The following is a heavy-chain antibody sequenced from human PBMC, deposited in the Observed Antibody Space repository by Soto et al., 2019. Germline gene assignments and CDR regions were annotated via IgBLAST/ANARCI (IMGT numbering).Heavy chain of an antibody. CDR1: GFIFSSYS. CDR3: ARAKYYFDY. J-gene: IGHJ4*02. Sequence: GGSLRLSCAASGFIFSSYSMYWVRQAPGKGLECVSYISSSGRTIYYADSVKGRFTISRDNSKNTLYLQMNSLRAEDTAVYYCARAKYYFDYWGQGTLVTVSS. V-gene: IGHV3-48*01. CDR2: ISSSGRTI.